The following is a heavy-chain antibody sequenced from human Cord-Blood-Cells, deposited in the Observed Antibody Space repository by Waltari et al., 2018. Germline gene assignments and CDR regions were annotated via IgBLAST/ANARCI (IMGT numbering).Heavy chain of an antibody. CDR3: ARDRGITYYDFWSGYYQFDY. CDR2: IYHSGST. Sequence: QVQLQESGPGLVKPSETLSLTCAVSGHSISSGYYWAWIRQPPGKGLEWIGSIYHSGSTYYTPSLKSRVTISVDTSKNQFSLKLSSVTAADTAVYYCARDRGITYYDFWSGYYQFDYWGQGTLVTVSS. V-gene: IGHV4-38-2*02. D-gene: IGHD3-3*01. J-gene: IGHJ4*02. CDR1: GHSISSGYY.